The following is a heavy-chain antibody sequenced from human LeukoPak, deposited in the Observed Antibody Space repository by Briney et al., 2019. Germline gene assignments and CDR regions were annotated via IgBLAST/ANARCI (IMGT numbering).Heavy chain of an antibody. D-gene: IGHD5-18*01. CDR3: AKGIHLSLSENDY. CDR2: ISGGGGTT. V-gene: IGHV3-23*01. CDR1: GFILRNYA. Sequence: GGSLRLSCAASGFILRNYAMTWVRQAPGKGLEWVSGISGGGGTTNYADSVKGRFTISRDNSKNTVFLQMNSLRAEDTAIYYCAKGIHLSLSENDYWGQGTLVTVSS. J-gene: IGHJ4*02.